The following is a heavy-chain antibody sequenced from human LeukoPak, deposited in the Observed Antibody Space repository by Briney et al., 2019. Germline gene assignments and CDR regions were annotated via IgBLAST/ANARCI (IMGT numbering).Heavy chain of an antibody. V-gene: IGHV3-53*01. J-gene: IGHJ3*02. CDR1: GFTVSSNY. D-gene: IGHD4-17*01. CDR3: ARTDWGRLTTVTTQDAFDI. Sequence: PGGSLRLSCAASGFTVSSNYMSWVRQAPGRGLEWVSVIFSGGSTYYADSVKGRFTISRDDSKNTLYLQMNSLRAEDTAVYYCARTDWGRLTTVTTQDAFDIWGQGTMVTVSS. CDR2: IFSGGST.